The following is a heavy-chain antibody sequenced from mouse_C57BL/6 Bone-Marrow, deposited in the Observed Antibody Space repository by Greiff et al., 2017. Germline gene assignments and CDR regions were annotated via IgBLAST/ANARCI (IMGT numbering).Heavy chain of an antibody. J-gene: IGHJ2*01. CDR3: ARHAYDGYLYYFDY. Sequence: EVQLVESGGDLVKPGGSLKLSCAASGFTFSSYGMSWVRQTPDKGLEWVATISSGGSCTYYPDSVKGRFTISRDNAKNTLYLQMSSLKSEDTAMYYCARHAYDGYLYYFDYWGQGTTLTVSS. CDR2: ISSGGSCT. D-gene: IGHD2-3*01. V-gene: IGHV5-6*01. CDR1: GFTFSSYG.